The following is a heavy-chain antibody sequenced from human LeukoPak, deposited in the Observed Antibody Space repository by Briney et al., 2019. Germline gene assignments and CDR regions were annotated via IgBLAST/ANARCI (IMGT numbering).Heavy chain of an antibody. Sequence: PGGSLRLSCAASGFTVSSNYMSWVRQAPGKGLEWVSVIYSGGSTYYADSVKGRYTISRDNSKNTLYLQMNSLRAEGTAVYYCVREGTLGRQFFDLWGRGTLVTVSS. D-gene: IGHD3-16*01. CDR3: VREGTLGRQFFDL. CDR2: IYSGGST. V-gene: IGHV3-53*01. J-gene: IGHJ2*01. CDR1: GFTVSSNY.